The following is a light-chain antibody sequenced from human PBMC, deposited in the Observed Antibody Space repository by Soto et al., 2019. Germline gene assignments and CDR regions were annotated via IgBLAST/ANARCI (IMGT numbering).Light chain of an antibody. J-gene: IGKJ1*01. CDR2: AAS. CDR3: KHYTSVLPRT. CDR1: QSISSY. V-gene: IGKV1-39*01. Sequence: DSKMTQSPSSLSAPVGDRVTITCRASQSISSYLNWYQQKPGKAPKLLIYAASSLQSGVPSRFSGSGSGTEFTFTISILQPDDFASYYFKHYTSVLPRTFGQGTKLDIK.